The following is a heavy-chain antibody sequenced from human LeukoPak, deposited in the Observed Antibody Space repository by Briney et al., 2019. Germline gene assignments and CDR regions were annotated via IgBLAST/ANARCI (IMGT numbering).Heavy chain of an antibody. Sequence: PGGSLRLSCAASGFTFSSYAMHWVRQAPGKGLEWVAVISYDGSNKYYADSVKGRFTISRDNSKNTLYLQMNSLRAEDTAVYYCAREITAYGSGSYSPFYQYYYGMDVWGQGTTVTVSS. CDR3: AREITAYGSGSYSPFYQYYYGMDV. D-gene: IGHD3-10*01. CDR1: GFTFSSYA. CDR2: ISYDGSNK. V-gene: IGHV3-30*04. J-gene: IGHJ6*02.